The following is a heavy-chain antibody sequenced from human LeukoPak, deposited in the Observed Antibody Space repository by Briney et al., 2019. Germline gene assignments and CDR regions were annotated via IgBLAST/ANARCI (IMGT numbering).Heavy chain of an antibody. CDR1: GYTFTGYY. J-gene: IGHJ4*02. CDR2: INPNSGGT. Sequence: ASVKVSCKASGYTFTGYYIHWVRQAPGQGLEWMGWINPNSGGTNYAQKFQGRVTMTRDTSISTAYMELSRLRSDDTAVYYCARGRCSGGGCYFFDFWGQRTLVTVSS. CDR3: ARGRCSGGGCYFFDF. D-gene: IGHD2-15*01. V-gene: IGHV1-2*02.